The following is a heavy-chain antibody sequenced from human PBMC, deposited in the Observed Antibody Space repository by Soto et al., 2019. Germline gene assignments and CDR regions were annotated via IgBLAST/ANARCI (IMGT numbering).Heavy chain of an antibody. CDR1: GLTFCSYM. V-gene: IGHV3-74*01. J-gene: IGHJ4*02. Sequence: GGCLRLSCAASGLTFCSYMMNWVRQAPGKGLVWVSRINSDGSRTNYADSVKGRFTISRDNAKNTVYMQMNSLRGEDSAVYYCARRSGYSSWFDYWGQGTLVTVSS. CDR2: INSDGSRT. D-gene: IGHD3-22*01. CDR3: ARRSGYSSWFDY.